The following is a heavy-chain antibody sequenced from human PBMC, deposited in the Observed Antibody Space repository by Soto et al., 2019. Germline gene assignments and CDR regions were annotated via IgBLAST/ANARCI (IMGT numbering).Heavy chain of an antibody. D-gene: IGHD6-19*01. Sequence: SETLSLTCTVSGGSISSYYWSWIRQTPGKGLEWIGYIYYSGSTNYNPSLKSRVTISVDTSKNQFSLKLSSVTAADSAVYYCARDRSSGWYRDFDYGGQGTLVNVSS. J-gene: IGHJ4*02. CDR3: ARDRSSGWYRDFDY. CDR2: IYYSGST. CDR1: GGSISSYY. V-gene: IGHV4-59*01.